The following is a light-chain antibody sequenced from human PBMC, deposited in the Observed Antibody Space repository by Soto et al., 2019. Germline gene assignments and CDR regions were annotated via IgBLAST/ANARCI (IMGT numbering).Light chain of an antibody. Sequence: EAVLTQSPATLSLSPGERATLSCRASQSISNHLAWYQQKPGQAPRLLIYDASNRATGIPARFSGSGSGTDFTLTISSLEPEDFAVYYCQQRSNWPPSLTFGGGTKVEIK. V-gene: IGKV3-11*01. CDR2: DAS. CDR3: QQRSNWPPSLT. CDR1: QSISNH. J-gene: IGKJ4*01.